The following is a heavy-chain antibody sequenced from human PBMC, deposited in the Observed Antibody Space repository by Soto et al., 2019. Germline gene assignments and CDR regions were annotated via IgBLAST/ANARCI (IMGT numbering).Heavy chain of an antibody. V-gene: IGHV3-23*01. CDR1: GFICSSYD. Sequence: GGSLRLSCAASGFICSSYDMSWVRQAPGKGLEWVSTILVDGRTFYVDSVKGRFTISRDSSQNTVYLQMNSLTAGDTALYYCAKETATGGAAFDICGQGTMVTVPS. D-gene: IGHD2-8*02. CDR2: ILVDGRT. J-gene: IGHJ3*02. CDR3: AKETATGGAAFDI.